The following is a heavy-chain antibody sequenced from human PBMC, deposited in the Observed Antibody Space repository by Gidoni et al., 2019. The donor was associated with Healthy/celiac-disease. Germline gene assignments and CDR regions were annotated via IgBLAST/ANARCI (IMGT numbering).Heavy chain of an antibody. CDR3: ARGSSSWDFDY. D-gene: IGHD6-13*01. CDR2: IYYSGST. Sequence: QVQLQESGPGLVTPSETLSLTCTVSGGSISSYYWSWIRQPPGKGLEWIGYIYYSGSTNYNPSLKSRVTISVDTSKNQFSLKLSSVTAADTAVYYCARGSSSWDFDYWGQGTLVTVSS. CDR1: GGSISSYY. J-gene: IGHJ4*02. V-gene: IGHV4-59*01.